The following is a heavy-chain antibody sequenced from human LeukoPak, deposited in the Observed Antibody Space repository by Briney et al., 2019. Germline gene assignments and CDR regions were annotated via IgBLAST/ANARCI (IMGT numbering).Heavy chain of an antibody. CDR2: IYYSGSI. J-gene: IGHJ3*02. CDR3: ARDRWEPLRGPMRFDI. CDR1: GGSIRSYY. V-gene: IGHV4-59*01. Sequence: PSETLSLTCTVSGGSIRSYYWSWIRQPPGKGLEWIGYIYYSGSINYNPSLKSRVTISVDTSKNQFSLKLSSVTAADTAVYYCARDRWEPLRGPMRFDIWGQGTMVTVSS. D-gene: IGHD1-26*01.